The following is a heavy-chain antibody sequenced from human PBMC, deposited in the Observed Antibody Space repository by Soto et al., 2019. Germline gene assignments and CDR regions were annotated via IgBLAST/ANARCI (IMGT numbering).Heavy chain of an antibody. CDR2: INPNSGGT. D-gene: IGHD1-26*01. J-gene: IGHJ3*02. Sequence: GASVKVSCKASGYTFTGYYMHWVRQAPGQGLEWMGWINPNSGGTNYTQKFQGWVTMTRDTSISTAYMELSRLRSDDTAVYYCALGSSGSYRSGERAFDIWGQGTMVTVSS. V-gene: IGHV1-2*04. CDR3: ALGSSGSYRSGERAFDI. CDR1: GYTFTGYY.